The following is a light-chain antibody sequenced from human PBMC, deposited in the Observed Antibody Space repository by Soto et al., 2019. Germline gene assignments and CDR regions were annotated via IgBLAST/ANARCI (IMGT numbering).Light chain of an antibody. CDR3: QQYNSYSLT. CDR2: DAS. CDR1: QSISSW. Sequence: DIQMTQSPSTLSAAVGDRVTITCRASQSISSWLAWYQQKPGKAPKLLIYDASSLESGVPSRFSGRGSGTEFTLTISSLQPDDFATYYCQQYNSYSLTFGKGTKVDIK. V-gene: IGKV1-5*01. J-gene: IGKJ1*01.